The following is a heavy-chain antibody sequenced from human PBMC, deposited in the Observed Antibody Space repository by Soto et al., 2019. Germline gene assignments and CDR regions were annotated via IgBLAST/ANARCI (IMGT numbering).Heavy chain of an antibody. CDR2: TYFRSKWYN. CDR3: ARVSFDHFVHWFDP. CDR1: GDSVSSKTAA. V-gene: IGHV6-1*01. Sequence: SQTLPLSCAISGDSVSSKTAAWNWIRPSPSRGLEWLGRTYFRSKWYNDYAISVKSRITINPDTSKNQFSLLLNSVTPEDTAVYYCARVSFDHFVHWFDPWGQGTLLTVSS. D-gene: IGHD3-9*01. J-gene: IGHJ5*02.